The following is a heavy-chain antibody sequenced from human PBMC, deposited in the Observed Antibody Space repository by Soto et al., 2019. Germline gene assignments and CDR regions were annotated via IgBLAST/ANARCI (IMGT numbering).Heavy chain of an antibody. J-gene: IGHJ4*02. CDR2: IYYSGST. CDR1: GGSVSSCSYY. CDR3: ARGWLLQDY. D-gene: IGHD1-26*01. Sequence: SGTLSLTCTVSGGSVSSCSYYWSWIRQPPGKGLEWIGYIYYSGSTNYNPSLKSRVTISVDTSKHQFSLKLSSVTAADTAVYYCARGWLLQDYWGQGTLVTVSS. V-gene: IGHV4-61*01.